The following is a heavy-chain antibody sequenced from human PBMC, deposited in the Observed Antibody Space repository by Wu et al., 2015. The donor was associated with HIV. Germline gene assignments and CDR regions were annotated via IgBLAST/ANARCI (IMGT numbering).Heavy chain of an antibody. Sequence: QVQLVQSGAEVKKPGASVKVSCKASGYTFTSYGISWVRQAPGQGLEWMGWISAYNGNTNYAQKLQGRVTMTTDTSTSTAYMELSRLRSDDTAVYYCARVQQAGNYDFWSGYSPRPYYFDYWGQGTLVTVSS. J-gene: IGHJ4*02. V-gene: IGHV1-18*01. CDR3: ARVQQAGNYDFWSGYSPRPYYFDY. CDR1: GYTFTSYG. CDR2: ISAYNGNT. D-gene: IGHD3-3*01.